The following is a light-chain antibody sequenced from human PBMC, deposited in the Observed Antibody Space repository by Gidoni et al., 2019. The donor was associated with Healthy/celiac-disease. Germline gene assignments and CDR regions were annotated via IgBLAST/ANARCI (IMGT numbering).Light chain of an antibody. J-gene: IGKJ1*01. V-gene: IGKV1-39*01. CDR3: QQSYSTPWT. CDR2: AAS. Sequence: IQLTPSPSSLSASVVDRVTITCRASQSISNYLNWYQQKPGKAPKLLIYAASSLQSGFQSGFSASGSGTDGTINISSLKTEDYATYYCQQSYSTPWTFGQGTKVEIK. CDR1: QSISNY.